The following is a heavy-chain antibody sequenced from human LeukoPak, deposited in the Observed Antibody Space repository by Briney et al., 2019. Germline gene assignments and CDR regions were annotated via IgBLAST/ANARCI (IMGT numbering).Heavy chain of an antibody. Sequence: GGSLRLSCAASGFTFSSYWMSWVRQAPGKGPEWVANIKQDGSEKYYVDSVKGRFTISRDNAKNSLYLQMNSLRAEDTAVYYCARDYDTTLNYYYYGMDVWGQGTTVTVSS. V-gene: IGHV3-7*01. CDR2: IKQDGSEK. CDR3: ARDYDTTLNYYYYGMDV. J-gene: IGHJ6*02. CDR1: GFTFSSYW. D-gene: IGHD3-9*01.